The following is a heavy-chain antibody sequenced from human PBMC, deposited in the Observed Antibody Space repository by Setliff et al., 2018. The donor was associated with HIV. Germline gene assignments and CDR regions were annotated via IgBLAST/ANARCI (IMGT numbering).Heavy chain of an antibody. D-gene: IGHD3-3*01. J-gene: IGHJ2*01. CDR2: INSDGRST. CDR1: GLTFSSYW. CDR3: ARDPSYYYDFWSGYYLAWYFDL. V-gene: IGHV3-74*01. Sequence: GGSLRLSCAASGLTFSSYWMHWVRQVPGKGLVWVSRINSDGRSTSYADSVKGRFTISRDNAKNTLYLQMNSLRVEDTAVYYCARDPSYYYDFWSGYYLAWYFDLWGRGTLVTVSS.